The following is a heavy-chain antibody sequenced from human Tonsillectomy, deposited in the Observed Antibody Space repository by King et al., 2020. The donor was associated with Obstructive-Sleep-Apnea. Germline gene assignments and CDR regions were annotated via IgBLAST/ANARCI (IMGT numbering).Heavy chain of an antibody. CDR2: IYPGDSDT. V-gene: IGHV5-51*01. J-gene: IGHJ3*02. Sequence: VQLVQSGAEVKKPGESLKISCNGSGYSFTSYWIGWVRQMPGKGLEWMGIIYPGDSDTRYNPSFQGQVTISADKSISTAYLQCSSLKASDTAMYYCARRGGEQWLVDAFDIWGQGTMVTVSS. D-gene: IGHD6-19*01. CDR1: GYSFTSYW. CDR3: ARRGGEQWLVDAFDI.